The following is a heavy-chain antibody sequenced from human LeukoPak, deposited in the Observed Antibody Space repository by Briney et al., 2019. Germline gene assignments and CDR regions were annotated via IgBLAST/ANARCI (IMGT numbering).Heavy chain of an antibody. CDR2: FDPEDGET. CDR3: ATGFLGFGQQKVAFDI. D-gene: IGHD3-16*01. Sequence: GASVKVSCKVSGYTLTELSMHWVRQAPGKGLEWMGGFDPEDGETIYAQKFQGRATMTEDTSTDTAYMELSSLRSEDTAVYYCATGFLGFGQQKVAFDIWGQGTMVTVSS. V-gene: IGHV1-24*01. CDR1: GYTLTELS. J-gene: IGHJ3*02.